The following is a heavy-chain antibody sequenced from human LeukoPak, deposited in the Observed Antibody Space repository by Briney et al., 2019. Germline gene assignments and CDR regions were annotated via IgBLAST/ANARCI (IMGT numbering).Heavy chain of an antibody. CDR2: IYYSGST. D-gene: IGHD3-10*01. CDR3: AEGGFGEYLQN. Sequence: KASETLSLTCTVSGGSISSSSYYWGWIRQPPGKGLEWIGGIYYSGSTYYNPSLKSRVTISVDTSKNQFSLKLSSVTAADTAVYYCAEGGFGEYLQNWGQGTLVTVSS. V-gene: IGHV4-39*07. J-gene: IGHJ4*02. CDR1: GGSISSSSYY.